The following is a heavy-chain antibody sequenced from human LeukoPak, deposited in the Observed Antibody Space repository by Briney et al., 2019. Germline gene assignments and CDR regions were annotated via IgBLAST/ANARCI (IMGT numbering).Heavy chain of an antibody. CDR1: GYTFTSYG. CDR3: ARFVYSSGWYEGGNAFDI. CDR2: ISAYNGNT. V-gene: IGHV1-18*04. D-gene: IGHD6-19*01. J-gene: IGHJ3*02. Sequence: ASVKVSCKASGYTFTSYGISWVRQAPGQGLERMGGISAYNGNTNYAQKLQGRVTMTTDTSTSTAYMELRSLRSDDTAVYYCARFVYSSGWYEGGNAFDIWGQGTMVTVSS.